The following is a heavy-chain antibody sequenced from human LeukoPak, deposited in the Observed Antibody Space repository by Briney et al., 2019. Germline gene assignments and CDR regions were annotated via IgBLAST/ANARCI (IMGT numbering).Heavy chain of an antibody. CDR2: ISWNSGSI. D-gene: IGHD4-17*01. J-gene: IGHJ4*02. V-gene: IGHV3-9*01. CDR1: GFTFDDYA. CDR3: ARDLSTVMYYFDY. Sequence: GGSLRLSCAASGFTFDDYAMHWVRHAPGKGLEWVSGISWNSGSIGYADSVKGRSTISRDNAKNSLYLQMNSLRAEDTAVYYCARDLSTVMYYFDYWGQGTLVTVSS.